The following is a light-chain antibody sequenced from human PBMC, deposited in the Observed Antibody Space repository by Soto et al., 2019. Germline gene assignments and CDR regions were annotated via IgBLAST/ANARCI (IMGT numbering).Light chain of an antibody. J-gene: IGKJ1*01. V-gene: IGKV1-39*01. CDR1: QSISSY. CDR2: AAS. CDR3: QQSYSTPSWT. Sequence: DIQMPQSPASLSASLVDRVTITFLASQSISSYLNWYQQKPGKAPKLLIYAASSLQSGVPSRFSGSGSGTDFTLTISSLQPEDFATYYCQQSYSTPSWTFGQGTKVDIK.